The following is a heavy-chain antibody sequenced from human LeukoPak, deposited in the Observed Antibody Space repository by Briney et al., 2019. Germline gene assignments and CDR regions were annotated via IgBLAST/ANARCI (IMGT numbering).Heavy chain of an antibody. D-gene: IGHD6-13*01. Sequence: GGSLRLSCAASGFTFGSYEMNWVRQAPGKGLEWVSYISSSGSTIYYADSVKGRFTFSRDNSKNTLYLQMNSLRAEDTAVYYCAKDRSIAAGDDAFDIWGQGTMVTVSS. CDR2: ISSSGSTI. J-gene: IGHJ3*02. V-gene: IGHV3-48*03. CDR1: GFTFGSYE. CDR3: AKDRSIAAGDDAFDI.